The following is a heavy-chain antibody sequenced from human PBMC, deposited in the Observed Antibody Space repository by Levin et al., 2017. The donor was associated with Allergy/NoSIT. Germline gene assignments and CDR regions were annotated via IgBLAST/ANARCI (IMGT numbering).Heavy chain of an antibody. Sequence: GGSLRLSCAASGFTFSSYAMHWVRQAPGKGLEWVAIISYDGANTYYADSVKGRFTISRDNSKNTLFVQMNSLRAEDTAVYSCARRSCLQYSRSPGAFDIWGQGTMVTVSS. V-gene: IGHV3-30-3*01. J-gene: IGHJ3*02. CDR1: GFTFSSYA. CDR3: ARRSCLQYSRSPGAFDI. D-gene: IGHD6-6*01. CDR2: ISYDGANT.